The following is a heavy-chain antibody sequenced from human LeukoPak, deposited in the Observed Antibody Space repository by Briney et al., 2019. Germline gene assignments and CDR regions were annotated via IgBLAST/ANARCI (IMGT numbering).Heavy chain of an antibody. CDR1: GGSISSYY. Sequence: PSETLSLTCTVSGGSISSYYWSWIRQPPGKGLEWIGYIYYSGSTNYNPSLKSRVTISVDTSKNQFSLKLSSVTAADTAVYYCARVGATRDYFDYWGQGTLVTVSS. D-gene: IGHD1-26*01. V-gene: IGHV4-59*01. J-gene: IGHJ4*02. CDR2: IYYSGST. CDR3: ARVGATRDYFDY.